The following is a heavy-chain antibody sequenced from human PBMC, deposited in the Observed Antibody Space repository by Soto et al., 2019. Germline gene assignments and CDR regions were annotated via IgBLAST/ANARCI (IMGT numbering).Heavy chain of an antibody. CDR3: ARVRITGTTTNYYYYGMDV. CDR2: IWYDGSNK. Sequence: QVQLVESGGGVVQPGRSLRLSCAASGFTFSSYGMHWVRQAPGKGLEWVAVIWYDGSNKYYADSVKGRFTISRDNSKNTLYLQMNSLRAEDTAVYYCARVRITGTTTNYYYYGMDVWGQGTTVTVSS. CDR1: GFTFSSYG. V-gene: IGHV3-33*01. J-gene: IGHJ6*02. D-gene: IGHD1-20*01.